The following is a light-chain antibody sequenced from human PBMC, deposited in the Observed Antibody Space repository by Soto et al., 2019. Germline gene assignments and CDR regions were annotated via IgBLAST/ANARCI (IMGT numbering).Light chain of an antibody. J-gene: IGKJ1*01. CDR2: DAS. CDR1: QSIISL. V-gene: IGKV1-5*01. CDR3: QQYNSYSET. Sequence: DIQMTQSPSTLSASVGDRVTITCRASQSIISLLAWYQQKPGKAPKLLIYDASSLESGVPSRFSGSGSGTEFTLTISSLQPDDFATYYCQQYNSYSETFGQGTKV.